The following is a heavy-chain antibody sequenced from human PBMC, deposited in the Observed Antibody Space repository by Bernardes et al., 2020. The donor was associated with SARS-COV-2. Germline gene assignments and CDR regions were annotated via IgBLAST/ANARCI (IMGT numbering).Heavy chain of an antibody. CDR1: GLTVGANY. Sequence: GGSLRLSCAASGLTVGANYMSWVRQAPGKGLEWVSVVYRGGSTYYADSVRGRFTISRDSSKNTLYQQMNSLRPEDTAVYYCAKRSASNWSHDYWGQGTLVTGSS. CDR2: VYRGGST. CDR3: AKRSASNWSHDY. D-gene: IGHD6-13*01. V-gene: IGHV3-66*02. J-gene: IGHJ4*02.